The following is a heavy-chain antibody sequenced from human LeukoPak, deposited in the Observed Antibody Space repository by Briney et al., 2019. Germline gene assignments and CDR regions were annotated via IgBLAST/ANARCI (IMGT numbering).Heavy chain of an antibody. CDR2: VFYSGTT. CDR3: ARVKSTFWSGRFNWFDP. Sequence: SETLSLTCTVSGGSISSSNYCWSWIRQPPGKGLEWIGDVFYSGTTYYYPSLKSRVTISVDTSKNQFSLKLSSVTAADTAVYYCARVKSTFWSGRFNWFDPWGQGTLVTVSS. V-gene: IGHV4-39*01. D-gene: IGHD3-3*01. CDR1: GGSISSSNYC. J-gene: IGHJ5*02.